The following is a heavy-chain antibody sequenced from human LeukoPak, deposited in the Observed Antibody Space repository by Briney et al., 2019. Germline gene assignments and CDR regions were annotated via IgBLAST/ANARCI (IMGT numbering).Heavy chain of an antibody. V-gene: IGHV3-48*01. D-gene: IGHD2-21*01. CDR3: AGDAGGCGGDCPSFDY. Sequence: GGSLRLSCAASGFTFSSYSMNWVRQAPGKGLEWVSYISSSSSTIYYADSVKGRFTISRDNAKNSLYLQMNSLRAEDTAVYYCAGDAGGCGGDCPSFDYWGQGTLVTVSS. CDR1: GFTFSSYS. CDR2: ISSSSSTI. J-gene: IGHJ4*02.